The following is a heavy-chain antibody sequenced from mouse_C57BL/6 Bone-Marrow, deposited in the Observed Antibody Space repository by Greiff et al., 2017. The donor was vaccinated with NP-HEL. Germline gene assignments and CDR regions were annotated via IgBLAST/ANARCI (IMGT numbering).Heavy chain of an antibody. CDR2: ISSGSSTI. J-gene: IGHJ1*03. Sequence: EVKLVESGGGLVKPGGSLKLSCAASGFTFSDYGMHWVRQAPEKGLEWVAYISSGSSTIYYVDTVKGRFTISRDNAKNTLFLQMTSLRSEDTAMYYCARGALLWLRHWYFDVWGTGTTVTVSS. CDR1: GFTFSDYG. V-gene: IGHV5-17*01. CDR3: ARGALLWLRHWYFDV. D-gene: IGHD2-2*01.